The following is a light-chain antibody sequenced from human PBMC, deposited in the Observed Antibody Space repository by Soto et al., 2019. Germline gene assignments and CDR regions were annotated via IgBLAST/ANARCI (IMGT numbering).Light chain of an antibody. CDR3: SSYTSSSTLE. CDR1: SSDVGGYNS. V-gene: IGLV2-14*01. CDR2: DVS. J-gene: IGLJ2*01. Sequence: QSVLTQPASVSGSPGQSITISCTGTSSDVGGYNSVSWYQQHPGKAPKLMIYDVSNRPSGVSNRFSGSKSGNTASLTISGLQAEDEAYYYCSSYTSSSTLEFGGGTQLTVL.